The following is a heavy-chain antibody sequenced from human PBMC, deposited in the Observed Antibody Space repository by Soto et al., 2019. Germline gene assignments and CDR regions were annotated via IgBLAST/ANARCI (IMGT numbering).Heavy chain of an antibody. CDR3: ARHNGKVNYWTTPRGDWFDP. Sequence: GGSLRLSCAASGFTFSPYAMSWVRQAPGKGLEWVSAIGGSGTSTYFADSVKGRFTISRDNSKNTLYLQMNSLGAEDTAVYYCARHNGKVNYWTTPRGDWFDPWGQGTLVTVSS. V-gene: IGHV3-23*01. CDR2: IGGSGTST. D-gene: IGHD1-20*01. J-gene: IGHJ5*02. CDR1: GFTFSPYA.